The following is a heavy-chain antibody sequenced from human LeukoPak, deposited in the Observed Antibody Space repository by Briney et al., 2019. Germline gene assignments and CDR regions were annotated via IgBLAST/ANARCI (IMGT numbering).Heavy chain of an antibody. Sequence: GGSLRLSCAASGFNFSSYAIHWVRQTPGKGLEWVAATSSDGNDKYYAASVKGRLTISRDNSKNTVYLQMHSLRAEDTAVYYCARDKGESYFDYWGQGTLVTVSS. J-gene: IGHJ4*02. CDR2: TSSDGNDK. D-gene: IGHD2-21*01. CDR1: GFNFSSYA. V-gene: IGHV3-30-3*01. CDR3: ARDKGESYFDY.